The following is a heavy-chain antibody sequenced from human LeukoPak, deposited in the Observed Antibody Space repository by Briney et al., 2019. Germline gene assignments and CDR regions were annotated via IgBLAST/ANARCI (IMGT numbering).Heavy chain of an antibody. CDR1: GGTFSSYA. V-gene: IGHV1-69*13. CDR2: IIPIFGTA. D-gene: IGHD6-19*01. Sequence: SVKVSCKASGGTFSSYAISWVRQAPGQGLEWMGGIIPIFGTANYAQKFQGRVTITADESTSTAYMELSSLRSDDTAVYYCARAGIAVADLFDYWGQGTLVTVSS. J-gene: IGHJ4*02. CDR3: ARAGIAVADLFDY.